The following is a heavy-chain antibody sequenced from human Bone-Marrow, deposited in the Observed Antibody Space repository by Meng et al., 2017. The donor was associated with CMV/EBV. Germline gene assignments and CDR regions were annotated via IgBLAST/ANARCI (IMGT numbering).Heavy chain of an antibody. CDR3: ARGPTGSGWSFDL. J-gene: IGHJ5*02. V-gene: IGHV4-34*01. CDR1: GGTFSEHH. Sequence: AVYGGTFSEHHWTWIRRPPGKGLEWIGEIDHRGATKYNPSLKSRVAISVDTSKSQFSLVLRSVTAADMAMYYCARGPTGSGWSFDLWGQGTLVTVSS. D-gene: IGHD6-19*01. CDR2: IDHRGAT.